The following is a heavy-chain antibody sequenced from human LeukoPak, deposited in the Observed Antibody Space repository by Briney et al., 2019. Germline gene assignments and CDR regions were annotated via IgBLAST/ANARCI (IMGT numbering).Heavy chain of an antibody. Sequence: SSETLSLTCTVSGGSISSSSYYWGWIRQPPGKGLEWIGAIDHSGSTNYNPSLKSRVTISVDTSKNQFSLKLSSVTAADTAVYYCARHRVGAPRIAAARSASNWFDPWGQGTLVTVSS. CDR1: GGSISSSSYY. J-gene: IGHJ5*02. CDR2: IDHSGST. D-gene: IGHD6-13*01. V-gene: IGHV4-39*01. CDR3: ARHRVGAPRIAAARSASNWFDP.